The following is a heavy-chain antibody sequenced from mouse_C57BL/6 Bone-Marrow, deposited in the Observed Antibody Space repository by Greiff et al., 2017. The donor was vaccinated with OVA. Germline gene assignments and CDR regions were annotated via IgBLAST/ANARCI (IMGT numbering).Heavy chain of an antibody. V-gene: IGHV1-69*01. Sequence: QVHVKQPGAELVMPGASVKLSCKASGYTFTSYWMHWVKQRPGQGLEWIGEIDPSDSYTNYNQKFKGKSTLTVDKSSSTAYMQLSSLTSEDSAVYYGAMGSSGYWFAYWGQGTLVTVSA. CDR2: IDPSDSYT. CDR1: GYTFTSYW. CDR3: AMGSSGYWFAY. J-gene: IGHJ3*01. D-gene: IGHD3-2*02.